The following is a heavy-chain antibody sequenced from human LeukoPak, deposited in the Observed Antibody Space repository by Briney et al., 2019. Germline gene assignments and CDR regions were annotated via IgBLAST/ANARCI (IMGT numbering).Heavy chain of an antibody. D-gene: IGHD3-10*01. Sequence: GGSLRLSCAASGFTFSSYWMSWVRQAPGTGLEWVANIKQDGSEKYYVDSVKGRFTISRDNAKNSLYLQMNSLRAEDTAVYYCARSYYYGSGIVRYFDYWGQGTLVTVSS. V-gene: IGHV3-7*01. CDR3: ARSYYYGSGIVRYFDY. J-gene: IGHJ4*02. CDR1: GFTFSSYW. CDR2: IKQDGSEK.